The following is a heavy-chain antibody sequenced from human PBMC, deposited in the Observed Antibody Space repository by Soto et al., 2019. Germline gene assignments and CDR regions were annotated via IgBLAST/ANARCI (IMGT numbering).Heavy chain of an antibody. CDR2: ITGSGVTT. D-gene: IGHD2-2*01. V-gene: IGHV3-23*01. Sequence: EVQLLESGGGLVQPGGSLRLSCTASGFIINTYAMTWDRQAPGEGLEWVSAITGSGVTTYYAYSVKGRFTISRDNSKNTLYLQMSSLRAEDTAVYFCAKSSNTVIYDFDYWGQGTLVTVSS. CDR3: AKSSNTVIYDFDY. CDR1: GFIINTYA. J-gene: IGHJ4*02.